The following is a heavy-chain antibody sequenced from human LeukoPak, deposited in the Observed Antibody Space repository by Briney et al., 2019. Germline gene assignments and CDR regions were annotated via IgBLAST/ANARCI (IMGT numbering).Heavy chain of an antibody. CDR3: ARSRFRIAAAEIHFDY. V-gene: IGHV4-4*02. D-gene: IGHD6-13*01. Sequence: PSETLSLTCAVSGGSISSSNWWSWVRQPPGKGLEWIGEIYHSGSTNYNPSLKSRVTISVDTSKNQFSLKLSSVTAADTAVYYCARSRFRIAAAEIHFDYWGQGTLVTVSS. CDR1: GGSISSSNW. CDR2: IYHSGST. J-gene: IGHJ4*02.